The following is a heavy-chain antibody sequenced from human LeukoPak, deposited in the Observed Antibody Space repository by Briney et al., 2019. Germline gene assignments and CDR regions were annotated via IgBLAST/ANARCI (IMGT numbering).Heavy chain of an antibody. CDR1: GGSFSGYY. D-gene: IGHD6-19*01. V-gene: IGHV4-34*01. CDR2: INHSGST. CDR3: TRAVAGHPD. Sequence: PSETLSLTCAVYGGSFSGYYWSWIRQPPGKGLEWIGEINHSGSTNYNPSLKSRVTMSIDTSKNQFSLMLTSVTAADTAVYYCTRAVAGHPDWGQGTLVTVSS. J-gene: IGHJ4*02.